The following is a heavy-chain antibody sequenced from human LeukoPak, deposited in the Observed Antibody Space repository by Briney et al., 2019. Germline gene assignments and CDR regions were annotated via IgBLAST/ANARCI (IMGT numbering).Heavy chain of an antibody. Sequence: PSETLSLTCAVYGGSFSGYYWSWIRQPPGKGLEWIGEINHSGSTNYNPSLKGRVTISVDTSKNQFSLKLSSVTAADTAVYYCARGTHGYSSGWFDYWGQGTLVTVSS. CDR1: GGSFSGYY. D-gene: IGHD6-19*01. CDR2: INHSGST. CDR3: ARGTHGYSSGWFDY. J-gene: IGHJ4*02. V-gene: IGHV4-34*01.